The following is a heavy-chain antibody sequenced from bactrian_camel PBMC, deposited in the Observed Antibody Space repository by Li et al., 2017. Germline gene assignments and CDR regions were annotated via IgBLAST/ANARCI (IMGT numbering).Heavy chain of an antibody. D-gene: IGHD2*01. V-gene: IGHV3S5*01. CDR3: AAPVLYYNEYVDFAF. J-gene: IGHJ6*01. CDR1: GFANSAYY. Sequence: VQLVESGGGLVQPGGSLTLSCAASGFANSAYYMNWVRQAPGKGLEWVASIYTGDGGTLYVESVEGRFTISVDNAKITLYLQMNNLKSEDTAVYYCAAPVLYYNEYVDFAFWGQGTQVTV. CDR2: IYTGDGGT.